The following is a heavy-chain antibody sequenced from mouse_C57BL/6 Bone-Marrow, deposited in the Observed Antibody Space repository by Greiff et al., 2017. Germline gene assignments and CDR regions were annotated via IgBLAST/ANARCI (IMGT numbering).Heavy chain of an antibody. D-gene: IGHD2-5*01. CDR3: AREEAYYSNYVFDY. V-gene: IGHV2-2*01. J-gene: IGHJ2*01. Sequence: VQRVESGPGLVQPSQSLSITCTVSGFSLTSYGVHWVRQSPGKGLEWLGVIWSGGSTDYNAAFISRLSISKDNSKSQVFFKMNSLQADDTAIYYCAREEAYYSNYVFDYRGQGTTLTVSS. CDR1: GFSLTSYG. CDR2: IWSGGST.